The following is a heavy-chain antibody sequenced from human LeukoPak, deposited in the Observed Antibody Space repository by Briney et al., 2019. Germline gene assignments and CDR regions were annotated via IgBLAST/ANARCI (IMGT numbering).Heavy chain of an antibody. V-gene: IGHV3-48*02. Sequence: GGSLRLSCAASGFTFSSYSMNWVRQAPGKGLEWVSYISSSSSTIYYADSVKGRFTISRDNAKNSLYLQMNSLRDEGTAVYYCAGHCSSTSCYTKHYDPWGQGTLVTVSS. CDR3: AGHCSSTSCYTKHYDP. CDR1: GFTFSSYS. J-gene: IGHJ5*02. D-gene: IGHD2-2*02. CDR2: ISSSSSTI.